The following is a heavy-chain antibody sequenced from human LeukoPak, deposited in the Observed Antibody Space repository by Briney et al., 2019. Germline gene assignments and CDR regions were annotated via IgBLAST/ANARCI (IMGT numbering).Heavy chain of an antibody. CDR3: ARVSNFYDSSGYYSSYFDY. J-gene: IGHJ4*02. D-gene: IGHD3-22*01. Sequence: PGGSLRLSCAASGFTVSSNYMSWVRQAPGKGLEWVSVIYSGGSTYYADSVKGRFTISRDNSKNTLYLQMNSLRAEDTAVYYCARVSNFYDSSGYYSSYFDYWGQGTLVTVSS. CDR2: IYSGGST. CDR1: GFTVSSNY. V-gene: IGHV3-53*01.